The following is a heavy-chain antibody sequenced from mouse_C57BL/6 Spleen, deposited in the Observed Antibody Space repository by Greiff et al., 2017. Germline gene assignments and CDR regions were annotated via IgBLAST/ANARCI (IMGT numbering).Heavy chain of an antibody. V-gene: IGHV2-4*01. CDR2: IWSGGST. CDR3: AKGDYGSRDYYAMDY. Sequence: VKLMESGPGLVQPSQSLSITCTVSGFSLTSYGVHWVRQPPGKGLEWLGVIWSGGSTDYNAAFISRLSISKDNSKSQVFFKMNSLQADDTAIYYCAKGDYGSRDYYAMDYWGQGTSVTVSS. J-gene: IGHJ4*01. D-gene: IGHD1-1*01. CDR1: GFSLTSYG.